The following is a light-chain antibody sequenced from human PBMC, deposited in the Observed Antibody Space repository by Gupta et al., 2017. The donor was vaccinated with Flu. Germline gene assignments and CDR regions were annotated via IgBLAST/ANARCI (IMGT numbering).Light chain of an antibody. CDR2: KAS. Sequence: SPSTLSASVGDRVTITCRASQSISSWLAWYQQKPGKAPKLLIYKASSLESGVPSRFSGNGSGTEFTLTVNSLQPDDFATYYCQQYDSYHTFGQGTKVEIK. V-gene: IGKV1-5*03. J-gene: IGKJ1*01. CDR1: QSISSW. CDR3: QQYDSYHT.